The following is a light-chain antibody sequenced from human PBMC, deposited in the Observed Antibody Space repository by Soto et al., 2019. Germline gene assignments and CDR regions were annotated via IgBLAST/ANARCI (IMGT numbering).Light chain of an antibody. Sequence: QSALAQPASLSGSPGQSITISCTGTSSDIGAYDYVSWFQQHPGKAPKLMISEVNNRPSGVSNRFSGSRSGNTAYLTISGLQVEDEAEYFCSSYSTSFFYVFGTGTKVTVL. CDR2: EVN. CDR1: SSDIGAYDY. V-gene: IGLV2-14*01. CDR3: SSYSTSFFYV. J-gene: IGLJ1*01.